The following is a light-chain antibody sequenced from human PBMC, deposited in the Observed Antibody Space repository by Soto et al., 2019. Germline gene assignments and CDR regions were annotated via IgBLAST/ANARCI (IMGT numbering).Light chain of an antibody. J-gene: IGLJ1*01. CDR3: CSYEGSPTYV. CDR1: SSDVGGYNY. V-gene: IGLV2-11*01. CDR2: DVT. Sequence: QSALTQPRSVSGSPGQSVTISCTGTSSDVGGYNYVSWYQQHPGKAPILMIYDVTKRPSGVPDRFSGSKSGDTASLTISGLQAEDEADYYCCSYEGSPTYVFGTGTKLTVL.